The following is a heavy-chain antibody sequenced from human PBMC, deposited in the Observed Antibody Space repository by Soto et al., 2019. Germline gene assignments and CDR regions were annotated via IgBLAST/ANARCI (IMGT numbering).Heavy chain of an antibody. Sequence: SLRLSCAASGFTFSSYAMHWVRQAPGKGLEWVAVISYDGSNKYYADSVKGRFTISRDNSKNTLYLQMNSLRAEDTAVYYCARGELPLYNWFDPWGQGTLLTVS. CDR1: GFTFSSYA. J-gene: IGHJ5*02. V-gene: IGHV3-30-3*01. CDR3: ARGELPLYNWFDP. D-gene: IGHD1-7*01. CDR2: ISYDGSNK.